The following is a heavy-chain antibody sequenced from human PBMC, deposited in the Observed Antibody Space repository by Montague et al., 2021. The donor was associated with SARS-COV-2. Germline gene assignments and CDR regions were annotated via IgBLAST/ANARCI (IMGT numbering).Heavy chain of an antibody. D-gene: IGHD2-2*01. CDR3: ARIPVGSKYYFDF. CDR2: TYYRSKWYN. J-gene: IGHJ4*02. CDR1: GDSVAGNIAT. Sequence: CAISGDSVAGNIATWNWVRHSPAIDLEWLGRTYYRSKWYNDYAESVKSRITIDPDTSKHQFSLHLNSVTPEDTAVYYCARIPVGSKYYFDFWGQGTLVTVSS. V-gene: IGHV6-1*01.